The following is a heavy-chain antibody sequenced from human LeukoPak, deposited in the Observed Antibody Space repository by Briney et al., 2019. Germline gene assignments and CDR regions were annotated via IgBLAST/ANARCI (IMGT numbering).Heavy chain of an antibody. Sequence: SVKVSCKASGGTFTSYGISWVRQAPGQGLEWMGWISAYNGNTNYAQKLQGRVTMTTDTSTSTAYMELRSLRYDDTAVYYCARDNSVRDEAWWFNPWGQGTLVTVSS. V-gene: IGHV1-18*01. CDR3: ARDNSVRDEAWWFNP. J-gene: IGHJ5*02. D-gene: IGHD5-24*01. CDR1: GGTFTSYG. CDR2: ISAYNGNT.